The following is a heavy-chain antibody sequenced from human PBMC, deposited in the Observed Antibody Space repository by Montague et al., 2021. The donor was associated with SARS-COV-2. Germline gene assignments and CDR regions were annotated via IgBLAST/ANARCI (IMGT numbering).Heavy chain of an antibody. CDR1: GDSVPRNNPA. V-gene: IGHV6-1*01. J-gene: IGHJ3*02. CDR2: TYYGSSWNT. CDR3: ARGWNYAFDI. Sequence: CAISGDSVPRNNPAWNWIRQSPSRGLEWLGRTYYGSSWNTDYAVSVKSRITISPDTSKNQFSLHLNSVTPEDTADYYCARGWNYAFDIWSQGTMVTVSS. D-gene: IGHD1-7*01.